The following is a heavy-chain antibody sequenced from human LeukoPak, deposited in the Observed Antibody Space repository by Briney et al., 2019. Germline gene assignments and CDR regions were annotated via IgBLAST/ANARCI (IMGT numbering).Heavy chain of an antibody. CDR3: AADLSEGYYGSGSYYV. CDR2: IVVGSGNT. D-gene: IGHD3-10*01. CDR1: GFTFTSSA. V-gene: IGHV1-58*01. Sequence: GASVKVSCKASGFTFTSSAVQWVRQARGQRLEWIGWIVVGSGNTNYAQKFQERVTITRDMSTSTAYMELSSLRSEDTAVYYCAADLSEGYYGSGSYYVWGRGTLVTVSS. J-gene: IGHJ4*02.